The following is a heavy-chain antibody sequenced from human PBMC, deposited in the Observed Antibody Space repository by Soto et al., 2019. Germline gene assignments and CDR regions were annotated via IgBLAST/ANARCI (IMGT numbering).Heavy chain of an antibody. J-gene: IGHJ5*02. CDR1: GVSFSGYY. CDR2: INHSGST. CDR3: ARSRPDIVVVPAALCWFDP. D-gene: IGHD2-2*01. Sequence: PSETLSLTCAVYGVSFSGYYWSWIRQPPGKGLEWIGEINHSGSTNYNPSLKSRVTISVDTSKNQFSLKLSSVTAADTAVYYCARSRPDIVVVPAALCWFDPWGQGTLVTVPS. V-gene: IGHV4-34*01.